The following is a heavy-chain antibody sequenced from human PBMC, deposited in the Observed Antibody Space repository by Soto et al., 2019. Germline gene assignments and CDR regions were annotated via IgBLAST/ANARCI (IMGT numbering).Heavy chain of an antibody. CDR2: IYYSGST. CDR3: ASVGGAYDYVWGPFDP. Sequence: PSETLSLTCTVSGGSISSYYWSWIRQPPGKGLEWIGYIYYSGSTNYNPSLKSRVTISVDTSKNQFSLKLSSVTAADTAVYYCASVGGAYDYVWGPFDPWGQGTLVTVSS. D-gene: IGHD3-16*01. J-gene: IGHJ5*02. V-gene: IGHV4-59*01. CDR1: GGSISSYY.